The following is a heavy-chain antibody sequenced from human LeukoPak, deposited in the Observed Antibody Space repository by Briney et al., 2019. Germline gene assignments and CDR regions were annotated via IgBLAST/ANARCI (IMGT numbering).Heavy chain of an antibody. D-gene: IGHD5-18*01. CDR1: GGSISSGGYY. J-gene: IGHJ4*02. Sequence: SQTLSLTCTVSGGSISSGGYYWSWIRQHPGKGLGWIGYIYYSGSTYYNPSLKSRVTISVDTSKNQFSLKLSSVTAADTAVYYCARSGYSYGLFSDYWGQGTLVTVSS. CDR2: IYYSGST. CDR3: ARSGYSYGLFSDY. V-gene: IGHV4-31*03.